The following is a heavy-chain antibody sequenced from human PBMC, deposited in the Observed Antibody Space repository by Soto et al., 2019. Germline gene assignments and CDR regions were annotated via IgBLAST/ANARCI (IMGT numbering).Heavy chain of an antibody. CDR1: GYTFTSYA. CDR2: INAGNGNT. J-gene: IGHJ6*03. V-gene: IGHV1-3*01. Sequence: QVQLVQSGAEVKKPGASVKVSCKASGYTFTSYAMHWVRQAPGQRLEWMGWINAGNGNTKYSQKFQGRVTITRDTPASTAYMELSSLRAEDTAVYYCARGRYTYNMDAWGKGTTVTVSS. CDR3: ARGRYTYNMDA. D-gene: IGHD3-9*01.